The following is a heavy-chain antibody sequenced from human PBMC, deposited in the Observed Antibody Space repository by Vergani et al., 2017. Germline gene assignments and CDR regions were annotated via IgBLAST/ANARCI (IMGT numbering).Heavy chain of an antibody. D-gene: IGHD6-6*01. Sequence: QVQLQESGPGLVKPSQTLSLTCTVSGGSISSGGYYWSWIRQHPGKGLEWIGYIYYSGSTYYNPSLKSRVTISVDTSKNQFSLKLSSVTAADTAVYYCAGGQLGDSIYYYYGMDVWGQGTTVTVSS. CDR3: AGGQLGDSIYYYYGMDV. CDR1: GGSISSGGYY. J-gene: IGHJ6*02. CDR2: IYYSGST. V-gene: IGHV4-31*03.